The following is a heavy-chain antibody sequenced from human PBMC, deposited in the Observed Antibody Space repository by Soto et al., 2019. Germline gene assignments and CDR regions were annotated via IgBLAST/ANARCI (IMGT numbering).Heavy chain of an antibody. J-gene: IGHJ5*02. V-gene: IGHV4-34*01. CDR1: GGSFSGYY. D-gene: IGHD2-21*02. Sequence: PSETLSLTCAVYGGSFSGYYWSWIRQPPGKGLEWIGEINHSGSTNYNPSLKSRVTISVDTSKNQFSLKLSSVTAADTAVYYCARGRPPCGGDCSAHGVWFDPWGQGTLVTVSS. CDR3: ARGRPPCGGDCSAHGVWFDP. CDR2: INHSGST.